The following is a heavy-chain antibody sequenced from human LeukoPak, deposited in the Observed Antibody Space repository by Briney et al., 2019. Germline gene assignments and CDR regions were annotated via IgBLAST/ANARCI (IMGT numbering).Heavy chain of an antibody. V-gene: IGHV4-59*12. CDR2: IYYSGST. D-gene: IGHD6-13*01. Sequence: SETLSLTCTVSGGSISRYYWSWIRQPPGKGLEWIGSIYYSGSTYYNPSLKSRVTISVDTSKNQFSLKLSSVTAADTAVYYCARAAMYSSSGPPDYWGQGTLVTVSS. CDR1: GGSISRYY. CDR3: ARAAMYSSSGPPDY. J-gene: IGHJ4*02.